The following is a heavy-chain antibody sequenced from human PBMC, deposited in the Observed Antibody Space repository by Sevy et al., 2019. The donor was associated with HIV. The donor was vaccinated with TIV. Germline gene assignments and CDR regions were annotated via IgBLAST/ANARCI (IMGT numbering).Heavy chain of an antibody. CDR1: GFTFSKYS. CDR2: LSFGCGEI. Sequence: GGCLRLSCAASGFTFSKYSMSWVRQPPGKGLEWVSTLSFGCGEIKHADSVKGRFTGSRDNSKSSVYLQMNNLRPEDTAVYYCAREGCTKPHDYWGQGTLVTVSS. D-gene: IGHD2-8*01. J-gene: IGHJ4*02. CDR3: AREGCTKPHDY. V-gene: IGHV3-23*01.